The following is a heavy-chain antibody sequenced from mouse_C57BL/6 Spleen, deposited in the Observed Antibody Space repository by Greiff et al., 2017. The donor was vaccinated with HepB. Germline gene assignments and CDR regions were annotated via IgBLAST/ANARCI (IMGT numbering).Heavy chain of an antibody. CDR1: GFTFSDYG. CDR3: ARPPFYEGYYVEY. J-gene: IGHJ3*01. D-gene: IGHD2-3*01. CDR2: ISSGSSTI. V-gene: IGHV5-17*01. Sequence: EVKLQESGGGLVKPGGSLKLSCAASGFTFSDYGMHWVRQAPEKGLEWVAYISSGSSTIYDADTVKGRFTISRDNAKNTLFLHMTSLRSEDTAMYYCARPPFYEGYYVEYWGQGTLVTVSA.